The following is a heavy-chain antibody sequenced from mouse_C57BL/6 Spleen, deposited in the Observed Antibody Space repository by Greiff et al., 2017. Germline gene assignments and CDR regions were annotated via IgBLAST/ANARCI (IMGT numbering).Heavy chain of an antibody. J-gene: IGHJ3*01. CDR3: ARGPGGAY. V-gene: IGHV1-61*01. CDR1: GYTFTSYW. Sequence: VQLQQPGAELVRPGSSVKLSCKASGYTFTSYWMDWVKQRPGQGLEWIGNIYPSDSETHYNQKFKDKATLTVDKSSSTAYMQLSSLTSEDSAVYYCARGPGGAYWGQGTLVTVSA. CDR2: IYPSDSET.